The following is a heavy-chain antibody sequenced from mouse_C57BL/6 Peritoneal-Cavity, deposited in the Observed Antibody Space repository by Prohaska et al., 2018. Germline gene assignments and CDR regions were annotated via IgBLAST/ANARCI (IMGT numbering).Heavy chain of an antibody. CDR2: IISKSSNYAT. CDR1: GFTFNTYA. J-gene: IGHJ2*01. Sequence: EVQLVESGGGLVQPKGSLKLPCAASGFTFNTYAMHWVRQAPGKGLEWVARIISKSSNYATYYADSVKDRFTISRDDSQSMLYLQMNNLKTEDTAMYYCVGGNYWGQGTTLTVSS. CDR3: VGGNY. V-gene: IGHV10-3*01.